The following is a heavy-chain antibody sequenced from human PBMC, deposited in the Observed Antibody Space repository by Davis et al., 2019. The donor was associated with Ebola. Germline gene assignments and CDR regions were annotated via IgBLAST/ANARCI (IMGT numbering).Heavy chain of an antibody. V-gene: IGHV1-3*01. CDR1: GYIFTSYA. CDR3: ARDDRTVTLSEDGMDV. CDR2: INAGDGKI. D-gene: IGHD4-11*01. Sequence: ASVKVSCKASGYIFTSYAIHWVRQAPGQRLEWMGWINAGDGKIIYSENFQGRLTITRDTSATTAYMELSSLRSEDTAAYYCARDDRTVTLSEDGMDVWGQGTTVTVSS. J-gene: IGHJ6*02.